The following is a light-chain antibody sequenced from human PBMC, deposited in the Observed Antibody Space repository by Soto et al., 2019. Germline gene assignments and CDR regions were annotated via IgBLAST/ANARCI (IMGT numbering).Light chain of an antibody. J-gene: IGLJ3*02. Sequence: QSALTQPASVSGSPGQSITISCTGASSDVGGFNYVSWYQQYPGKAPKLIIYSVSNRPSGVSNRFSGSKSGNTASLTISGLQAEDEADYYCSSYTSSTTRVFGGGTKLTVL. CDR3: SSYTSSTTRV. CDR1: SSDVGGFNY. V-gene: IGLV2-14*01. CDR2: SVS.